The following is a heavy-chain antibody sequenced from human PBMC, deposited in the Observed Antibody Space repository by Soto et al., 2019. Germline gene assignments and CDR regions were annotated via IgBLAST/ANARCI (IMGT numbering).Heavy chain of an antibody. CDR2: ISGSGGST. D-gene: IGHD6-19*01. Sequence: GGSLRLSCAASGFTFSSYAMSWVRQAPGKGLEWVSAISGSGGSTYYADSVKGRFTISRDNSKNTLYLQMNSLRAEDTAVYYCARGVAVAGKFAEYFQHWGQGTLVTVSS. J-gene: IGHJ1*01. CDR3: ARGVAVAGKFAEYFQH. V-gene: IGHV3-23*01. CDR1: GFTFSSYA.